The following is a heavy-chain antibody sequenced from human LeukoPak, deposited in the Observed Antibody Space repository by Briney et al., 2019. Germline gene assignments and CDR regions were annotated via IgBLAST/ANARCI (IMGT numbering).Heavy chain of an antibody. V-gene: IGHV1-46*01. CDR1: GYTFTSYY. CDR2: INPSGGSI. J-gene: IGHJ4*02. D-gene: IGHD6-19*01. Sequence: GASVKVSCKASGYTFTSYYIHWVRQAPGQGLEWMGIINPSGGSISYAQKFQGRVTMTRDTSTSTVYMELSSLGSEDTAVYYCARGSSIVVAVEYYFDYWGQGTLVTVSS. CDR3: ARGSSIVVAVEYYFDY.